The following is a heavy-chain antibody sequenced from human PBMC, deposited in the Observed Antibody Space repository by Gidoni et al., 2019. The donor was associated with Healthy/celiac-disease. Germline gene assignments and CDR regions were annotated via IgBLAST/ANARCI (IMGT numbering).Heavy chain of an antibody. Sequence: QLQLQESGPGLVKTSETLSLTCTVSGGTISSSSYYWGWIRQPPGKGLEWIGSIYYSGSSYYNPSLKSRVTISVDTSKNQFSLKLSSVTATDTAVYYCAAVAGTVFDYWGQGTLVTVSS. V-gene: IGHV4-39*01. CDR3: AAVAGTVFDY. CDR2: IYYSGSS. J-gene: IGHJ4*02. CDR1: GGTISSSSYY. D-gene: IGHD6-19*01.